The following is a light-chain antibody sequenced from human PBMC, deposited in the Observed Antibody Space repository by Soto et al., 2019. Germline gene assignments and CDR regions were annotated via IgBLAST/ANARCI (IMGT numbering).Light chain of an antibody. CDR1: QIISGY. V-gene: IGKV3-11*01. Sequence: ELVLTQSTATLSLSPGERYTLSCVASQIISGYLAWYPPRPGQASRLLIYDASTSATGIPARFSGSGSGTDFTITISSLQSEDFAVYYCQQSNNWPLTFAEGTQLEIK. CDR2: DAS. CDR3: QQSNNWPLT. J-gene: IGKJ4*01.